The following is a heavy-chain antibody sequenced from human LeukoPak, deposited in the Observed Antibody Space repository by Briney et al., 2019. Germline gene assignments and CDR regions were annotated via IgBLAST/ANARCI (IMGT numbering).Heavy chain of an antibody. J-gene: IGHJ4*02. CDR2: ISGSGGST. Sequence: PGGSLGLPCAASGFTFSSYAMSWVRQAPGKGLEWVSAISGSGGSTYYADSVKGRFTISRDNSKNTLYLQMNSLRAEDTAVYYCAKDPMYYYESSGYYDYWGQGTLVTVSS. D-gene: IGHD3-22*01. CDR3: AKDPMYYYESSGYYDY. V-gene: IGHV3-23*01. CDR1: GFTFSSYA.